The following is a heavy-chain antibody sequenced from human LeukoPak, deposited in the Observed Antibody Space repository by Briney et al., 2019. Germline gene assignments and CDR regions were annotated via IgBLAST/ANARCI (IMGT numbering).Heavy chain of an antibody. Sequence: GGSLRLSCAASGFTFSSYAMHWVRQAPGKGLEWVAVISYDGSNKYYADSVKGRFTISRDNSKNTLYLQMNSLRAEDTAVYYCARDWRYCSGGSCRRDYYYGMDVWGQGTKVVVSS. CDR1: GFTFSSYA. J-gene: IGHJ6*02. CDR3: ARDWRYCSGGSCRRDYYYGMDV. V-gene: IGHV3-30-3*01. D-gene: IGHD2-15*01. CDR2: ISYDGSNK.